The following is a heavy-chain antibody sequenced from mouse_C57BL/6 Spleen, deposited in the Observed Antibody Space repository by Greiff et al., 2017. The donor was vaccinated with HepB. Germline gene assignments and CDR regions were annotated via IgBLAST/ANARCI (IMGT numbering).Heavy chain of an antibody. Sequence: QVQLKESGAELARPGASVKLSCKASGYTFTSYGISWVKQRTGQGLEWIGEIYPRSGNTYYNEKFKGKATLTADKSSSTAYMELRSLTSEDSAVYFCARWEGSSYGDAMDYWGQGTSVTVSS. J-gene: IGHJ4*01. CDR2: IYPRSGNT. CDR3: ARWEGSSYGDAMDY. D-gene: IGHD1-1*01. CDR1: GYTFTSYG. V-gene: IGHV1-81*01.